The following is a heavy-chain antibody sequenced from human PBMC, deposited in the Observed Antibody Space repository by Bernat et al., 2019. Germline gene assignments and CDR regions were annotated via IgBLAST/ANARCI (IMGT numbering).Heavy chain of an antibody. J-gene: IGHJ4*02. Sequence: EVQLVESGGGVVRPGGSLRPSCAASGSTFDDYGMSWVRQAPGKGLEWVSGINWNGGSTGYADSVKGRFTISRDNAKNSLYLQMNSLRAEDTALYYCARGGDSGYGGRVHYWGQGTLVTVSS. V-gene: IGHV3-20*04. CDR2: INWNGGST. CDR3: ARGGDSGYGGRVHY. D-gene: IGHD5-12*01. CDR1: GSTFDDYG.